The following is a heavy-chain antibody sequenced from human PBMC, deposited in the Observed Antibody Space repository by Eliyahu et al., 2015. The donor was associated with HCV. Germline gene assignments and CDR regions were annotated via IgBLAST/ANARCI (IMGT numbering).Heavy chain of an antibody. CDR1: VGTLSTYS. CDR3: ARDESVRGDDHFDL. D-gene: IGHD2-21*02. CDR2: IIPILDIT. J-gene: IGHJ2*01. V-gene: IGHV1-69*04. Sequence: ELKKPGSSVKVSCKASVGTLSTYSINWVRQAPGQGLEWVGRIIPILDITNYAQKFQGRVTITADNSTSTAYMELRSLRSEDTAVYFCARDESVRGDDHFDLWARGTLVTVSS.